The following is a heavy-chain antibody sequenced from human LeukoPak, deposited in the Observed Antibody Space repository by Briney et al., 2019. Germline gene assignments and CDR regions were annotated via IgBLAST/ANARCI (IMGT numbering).Heavy chain of an antibody. CDR1: GLNFRSFW. J-gene: IGHJ2*01. D-gene: IGHD2-8*01. Sequence: PGGSLRLSCAVSGLNFRSFWMSWVRQAPGKGLEWVANIKQDGSEKFYVDSVKGRFTISRDNAKNSLYLQMNSLRAEASAVYFCARGFYFSMTELYYLDLWGRGTLVTVSS. CDR2: IKQDGSEK. V-gene: IGHV3-7*04. CDR3: ARGFYFSMTELYYLDL.